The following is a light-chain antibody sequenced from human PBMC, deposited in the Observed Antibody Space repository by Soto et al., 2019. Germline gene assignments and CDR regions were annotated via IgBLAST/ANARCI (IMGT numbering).Light chain of an antibody. CDR1: PTFCGW. V-gene: IGKV1-5*03. Sequence: DIQKTPSSSPPSAAVGDRGTLTCRARPTFCGWLAWYQQRPGKGPKLLIYKASTLESGVPSRFSGSGSGTEFTLTISSLQPDDFATYYCQQYDSFPLTFGGGTKVDIK. CDR3: QQYDSFPLT. CDR2: KAS. J-gene: IGKJ4*01.